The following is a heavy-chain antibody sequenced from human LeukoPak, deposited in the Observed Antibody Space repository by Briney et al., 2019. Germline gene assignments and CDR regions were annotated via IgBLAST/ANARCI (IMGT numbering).Heavy chain of an antibody. Sequence: ASVTVSCKASGYTFTGYDIHWVRQAPGQGLQWMGWINPNTGAANYAQEFQGRVTMTRDTSIGTAHMELRRLRSDDTAVYYCARDYYGSGSYSSDYWGQGTLVTVSS. CDR3: ARDYYGSGSYSSDY. D-gene: IGHD3-10*01. CDR2: INPNTGAA. J-gene: IGHJ4*02. CDR1: GYTFTGYD. V-gene: IGHV1-2*02.